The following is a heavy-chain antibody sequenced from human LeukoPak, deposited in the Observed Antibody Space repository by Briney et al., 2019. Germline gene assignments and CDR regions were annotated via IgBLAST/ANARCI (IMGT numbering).Heavy chain of an antibody. CDR2: IYYSGST. CDR3: ASYYYDSSGYNFYY. J-gene: IGHJ4*02. CDR1: GGSISSSSYY. D-gene: IGHD3-22*01. Sequence: PSETLSLTCTVSGGSISSSSYYWGWIRQPPGKGLEWIGSIYYSGSTYYNPSLKSRVTISVDTSKNQFSLKLSSVSAADTAVYYCASYYYDSSGYNFYYWGQGSLVTVSS. V-gene: IGHV4-39*01.